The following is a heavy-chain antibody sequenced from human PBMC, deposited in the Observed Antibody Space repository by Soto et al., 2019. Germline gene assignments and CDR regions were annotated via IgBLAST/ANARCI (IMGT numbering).Heavy chain of an antibody. CDR2: IIPILGIA. Sequence: QVQLVQSGAEVKKPGSSVKVSCKASGGIFSSYTISWVRQAPGQGLEWMGRIIPILGIANYAQKFQGRVTITADKSTSTGHMELSSLRSEDTAVYYCGYGSGTRIDYWGQGTLVTVSS. J-gene: IGHJ4*02. V-gene: IGHV1-69*02. D-gene: IGHD3-10*01. CDR3: GYGSGTRIDY. CDR1: GGIFSSYT.